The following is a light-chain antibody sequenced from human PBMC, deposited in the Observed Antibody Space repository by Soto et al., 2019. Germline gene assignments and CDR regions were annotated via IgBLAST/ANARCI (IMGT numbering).Light chain of an antibody. CDR2: GNS. J-gene: IGLJ1*01. Sequence: SVLTQPPSASGTPGQRVTISCSGGSSNIGSNTVNWYQQLPGTAPKLLIYGNSNRPSGVPDRFSGSKSGTSASLAITGLQAEDEADYYCQSYDSSLSGLYVFGTGTKVTV. CDR3: QSYDSSLSGLYV. CDR1: SSNIGSNT. V-gene: IGLV1-40*01.